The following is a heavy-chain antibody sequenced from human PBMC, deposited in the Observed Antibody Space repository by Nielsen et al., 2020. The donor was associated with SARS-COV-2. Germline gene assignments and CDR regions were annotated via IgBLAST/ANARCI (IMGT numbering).Heavy chain of an antibody. V-gene: IGHV4-34*01. CDR1: SGSFSEYY. Sequence: SETLSLTCTVYSGSFSEYYWNWIRQSPGKGLEWIGKVDPGGGTNYNPSLKSRVSISLDTSKNQFSLKLNSMTAADTALYYCAGGFPPTGRMFAFWGQGTRVTVSS. CDR3: AGGFPPTGRMFAF. CDR2: VDPGGGT. J-gene: IGHJ4*02. D-gene: IGHD2-8*02.